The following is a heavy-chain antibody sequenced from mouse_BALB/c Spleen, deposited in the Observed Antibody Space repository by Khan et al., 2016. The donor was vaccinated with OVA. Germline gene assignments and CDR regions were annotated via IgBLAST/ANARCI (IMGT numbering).Heavy chain of an antibody. CDR1: GFSLTSFG. Sequence: QVQLKQSGPGLVQPSQSLSITCTVSGFSLTSFGVHWVRQSPGKGLEWLGVIWRGGSTDYNAAFMSRLTITKDNSKSQVFFKMNNLQGDDTAINHCAMGNGSYVWYFVVWDAGTTVTVSS. CDR3: AMGNGSYVWYFVV. J-gene: IGHJ1*01. D-gene: IGHD2-3*01. CDR2: IWRGGST. V-gene: IGHV2-5*01.